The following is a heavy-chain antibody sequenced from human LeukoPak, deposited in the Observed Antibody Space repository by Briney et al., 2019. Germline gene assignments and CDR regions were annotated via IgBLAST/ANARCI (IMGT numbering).Heavy chain of an antibody. V-gene: IGHV3-74*01. J-gene: IGHJ4*02. D-gene: IGHD1-26*01. CDR1: GFTFSNYW. Sequence: GGSLRLSCAASGFTFSNYWMHWVRQDPLKGLVWVSRINSDGGSTGYADSVKGRFTISRDNTKNTLYLQMNSLRAEDTALYYCARGGTSGSLIYWGQGTPVTVSS. CDR3: ARGGTSGSLIY. CDR2: INSDGGST.